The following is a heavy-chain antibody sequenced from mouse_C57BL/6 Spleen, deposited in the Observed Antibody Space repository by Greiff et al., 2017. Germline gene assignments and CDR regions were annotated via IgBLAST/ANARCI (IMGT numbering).Heavy chain of an antibody. Sequence: QVQLQQSGPELVKPGASVKISCKASGYAFSSSWMNWVKQRPGKGLEWIGRIYPGDGDTNYNGKFKGKATLTADKSSSTAYMQRSSLTSEDSAVYFCASHYGRRHGYYAMDYWGQGTSVTVSS. CDR1: GYAFSSSW. CDR3: ASHYGRRHGYYAMDY. CDR2: IYPGDGDT. J-gene: IGHJ4*01. D-gene: IGHD1-1*01. V-gene: IGHV1-82*01.